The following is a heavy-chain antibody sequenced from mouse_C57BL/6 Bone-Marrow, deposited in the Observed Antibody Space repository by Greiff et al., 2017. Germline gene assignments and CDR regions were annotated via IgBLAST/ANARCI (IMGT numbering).Heavy chain of an antibody. V-gene: IGHV14-2*01. CDR3: CRGQLRLLD. CDR2: IDPEDGET. D-gene: IGHD3-2*02. CDR1: GFNIKDSY. Sequence: VQLQQSGAELVKPGASVKLSCTASGFNIKDSYMHWVKQRTEQGLEWIGRIDPEDGETKYAPKFKGKATITADKSSNTAYLQLSSLTSEDTAVYYCCRGQLRLLDWGQGTTLTVSS. J-gene: IGHJ2*01.